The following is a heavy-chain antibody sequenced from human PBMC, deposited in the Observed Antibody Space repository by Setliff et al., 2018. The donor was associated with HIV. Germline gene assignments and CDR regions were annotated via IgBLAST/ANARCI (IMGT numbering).Heavy chain of an antibody. CDR2: IDIGNGKI. CDR1: GYVFTDYA. D-gene: IGHD3-10*01. V-gene: IGHV1-3*04. CDR3: ARDLFTSGSDRSRQAGYYYYYYMDV. Sequence: ASVKVSCKASGYVFTDYAIHWVRQAPGQRLEWMGWIDIGNGKIQYSERFQGRVTFLRDTSARTAHLELSSLRPEDTAVYYCARDLFTSGSDRSRQAGYYYYYYMDVWGKGTTVTVSS. J-gene: IGHJ6*03.